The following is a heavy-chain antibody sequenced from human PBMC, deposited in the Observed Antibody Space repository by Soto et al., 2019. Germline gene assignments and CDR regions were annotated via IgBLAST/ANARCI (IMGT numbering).Heavy chain of an antibody. CDR3: ARDQRYYGFDV. V-gene: IGHV3-21*02. CDR1: GFTFSSYG. CDR2: ISSSSSYI. Sequence: EVQLVESGGGLVKPGGSLTLSCAGSGFTFSSYGFNWVRQAPGKGLEWVSSISSSSSYIHYTDSVRGRFTISRDNAKNSLNLQMNSLRVEDTAVYYCARDQRYYGFDVWGQGTTVTVSS. J-gene: IGHJ6*02.